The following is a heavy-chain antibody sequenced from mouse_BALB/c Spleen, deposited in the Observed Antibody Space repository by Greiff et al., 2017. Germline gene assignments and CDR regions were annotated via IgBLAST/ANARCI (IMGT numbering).Heavy chain of an antibody. CDR2: ISSGSSTI. V-gene: IGHV5-17*02. CDR3: ARSGTTVVHYYAMDY. Sequence: EVKLVESGGGLVQPGGSRKLSCAASGFTFSSFGMHWVRQAPEKGLEWVAYISSGSSTIYYADTVKGRFTISRDNPKNTLFLQMTSLRSEDTAMYYCARSGTTVVHYYAMDYWGQGTSVTVSS. D-gene: IGHD1-1*01. CDR1: GFTFSSFG. J-gene: IGHJ4*01.